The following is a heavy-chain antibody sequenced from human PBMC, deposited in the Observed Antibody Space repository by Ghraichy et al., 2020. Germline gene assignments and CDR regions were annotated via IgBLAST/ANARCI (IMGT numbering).Heavy chain of an antibody. J-gene: IGHJ5*01. Sequence: SETLSLTCSVSGGSISSGKYYWSWIRQPAGKGLEWIGRIDTSGSTDYNPSLKGRLTISVDTSKNQFSLRLTSVTAADTAVYYCGRGKQQMTIVDSWGQGTLVTVSS. D-gene: IGHD6-13*01. CDR1: GGSISSGKYY. V-gene: IGHV4-61*02. CDR2: IDTSGST. CDR3: GRGKQQMTIVDS.